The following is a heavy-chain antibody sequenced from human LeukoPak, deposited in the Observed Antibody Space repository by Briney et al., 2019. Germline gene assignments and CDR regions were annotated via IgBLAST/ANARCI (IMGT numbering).Heavy chain of an antibody. CDR1: GHSICSGYY. Sequence: SETLSLTYAVSGHSICSGYYWGWIRQPPGKGLEWIGSIYHSGSTYYNPSLKSRVTISVDTSKNQFSLKLSSVTAADTAVYYCARLRGYFDYWGQGTLVTVSS. J-gene: IGHJ4*02. V-gene: IGHV4-38-2*01. CDR2: IYHSGST. CDR3: ARLRGYFDY.